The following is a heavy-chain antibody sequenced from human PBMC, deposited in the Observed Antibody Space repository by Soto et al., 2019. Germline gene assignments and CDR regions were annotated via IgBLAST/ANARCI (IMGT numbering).Heavy chain of an antibody. V-gene: IGHV1-69*12. CDR1: GGTFSTYA. Sequence: QVQLVQSGAEVKKPGSSVKVSCKASGGTFSTYAITWVRQAPGQGLEWIGGIIPIFGTGNYAQKFQGRVTITADESTRTVYMELSSLRSEDTAVYYCEQWAHLVDRDYWGQGTLVTVSS. CDR3: EQWAHLVDRDY. J-gene: IGHJ4*02. D-gene: IGHD6-19*01. CDR2: IIPIFGTG.